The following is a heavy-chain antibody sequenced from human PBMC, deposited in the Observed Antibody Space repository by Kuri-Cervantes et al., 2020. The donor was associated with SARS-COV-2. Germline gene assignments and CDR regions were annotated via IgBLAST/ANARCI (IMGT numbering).Heavy chain of an antibody. Sequence: VKVSCKVSGYTLTELSTHWVRQAPGRGLEWMGGFDPEDGETIYAQKFQGRVTMTEDTSTDTAYMELSSLRSEDTAVYYCATSITMVRGGPYYFDYWGQGTLVTVSS. CDR1: GYTLTELS. J-gene: IGHJ4*02. D-gene: IGHD3-10*01. V-gene: IGHV1-24*01. CDR2: FDPEDGET. CDR3: ATSITMVRGGPYYFDY.